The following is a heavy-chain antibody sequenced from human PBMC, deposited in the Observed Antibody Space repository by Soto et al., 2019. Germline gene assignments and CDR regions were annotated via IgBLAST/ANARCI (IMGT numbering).Heavy chain of an antibody. J-gene: IGHJ6*03. CDR3: ARLLDLEVPVYTGDYYYYMDV. Sequence: QVQLQESGPGLVKPSETLSLTCTVSGGSISSYYWSWIRQPPGKGLEWIGYIYYSGSNNYNPSLKSRVTISVDTSKNQFSLKLSSVTAADTAVYYCARLLDLEVPVYTGDYYYYMDVWGKGTTVTVSS. CDR2: IYYSGSN. CDR1: GGSISSYY. V-gene: IGHV4-59*08. D-gene: IGHD2-2*01.